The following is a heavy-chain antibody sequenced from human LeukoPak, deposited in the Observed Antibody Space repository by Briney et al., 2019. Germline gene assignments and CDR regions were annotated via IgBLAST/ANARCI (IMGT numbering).Heavy chain of an antibody. V-gene: IGHV1-8*01. CDR1: GYRFTSYD. D-gene: IGHD6-6*01. J-gene: IGHJ4*02. CDR3: AREGPLFVLDY. Sequence: ASVKVSCKTSGYRFTSYDISWARQAPGQGLQWMGRMTPSSGSAEYAQRFQGRVTLTRDTASGTAYLELRSLSADDTAIYYCAREGPLFVLDYWGQGTRVAVSS. CDR2: MTPSSGSA.